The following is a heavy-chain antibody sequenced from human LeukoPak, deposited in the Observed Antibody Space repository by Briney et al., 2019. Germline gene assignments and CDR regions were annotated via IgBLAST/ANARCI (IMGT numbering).Heavy chain of an antibody. CDR3: AKLGYCSSTSCYDNYFDY. D-gene: IGHD2-2*01. CDR1: GFTFSSYA. V-gene: IGHV3-23*01. J-gene: IGHJ4*02. CDR2: ISGSGGST. Sequence: PGGSLRLSCAASGFTFSSYAMSWVRQAPGKGLEWVSAISGSGGSTYYAGSVKGRFTISRDNSKNTLYLQMNSLRAEDTAVYYCAKLGYCSSTSCYDNYFDYWGQGTLVTVSS.